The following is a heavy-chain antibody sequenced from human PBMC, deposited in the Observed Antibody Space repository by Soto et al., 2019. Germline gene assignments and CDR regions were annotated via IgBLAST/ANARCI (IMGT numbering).Heavy chain of an antibody. CDR2: IIPIFGSA. D-gene: IGHD2-2*02. CDR3: AGTREIPYYHGMDV. V-gene: IGHV1-69*01. CDR1: GGTLSSYA. J-gene: IGHJ6*02. Sequence: QVQLVQSGAEVKKPGSSVKVSCKAPGGTLSSYAINWVRQAPGQGLEWMGGIIPIFGSANYAPKFQGRVTISADEATSTAYMEVSSLRSEDTALYYCAGTREIPYYHGMDVWGQGTTVTVSS.